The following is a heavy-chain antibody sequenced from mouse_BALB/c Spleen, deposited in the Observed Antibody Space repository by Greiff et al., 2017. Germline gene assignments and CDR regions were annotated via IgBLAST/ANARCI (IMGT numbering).Heavy chain of an antibody. Sequence: QVQLQQSGAELVRPGSSVKISCKASGYAFSSYWMNWVKQRPGQGLEWIGQIYPGDGDTNYNGKFKGKATLTADKSSSTAYMQLSSLTSEDSAVYFCARIGIYYGYDEAWFAYWGQGTLVTVSA. D-gene: IGHD2-2*01. CDR2: IYPGDGDT. J-gene: IGHJ3*01. CDR3: ARIGIYYGYDEAWFAY. CDR1: GYAFSSYW. V-gene: IGHV1-80*01.